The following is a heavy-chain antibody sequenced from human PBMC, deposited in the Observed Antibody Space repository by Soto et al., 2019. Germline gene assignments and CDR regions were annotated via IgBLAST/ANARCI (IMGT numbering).Heavy chain of an antibody. CDR3: VQTTGWPGFDF. V-gene: IGHV3-53*01. CDR2: IYGGGTT. CDR1: GFTVSSKY. J-gene: IGHJ4*02. Sequence: EVQLVESGGGLIQPGGSLRLSCAASGFTVSSKYMTWVRQAPGKGLEWVSVIYGGGTTYYEDSVKGRFTISRDNSKNTLYLQVNSLRAEDTAVYSCVQTTGWPGFDFWGQGTGVSVSS. D-gene: IGHD3-9*01.